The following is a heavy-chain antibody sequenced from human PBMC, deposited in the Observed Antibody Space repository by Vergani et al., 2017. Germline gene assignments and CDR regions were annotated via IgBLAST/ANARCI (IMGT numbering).Heavy chain of an antibody. Sequence: QVQLQESGPGLVKPSETLSLTCSVSGYSISRGYYWGWIRQPPGKGLEWIATVFHSGSAYYNPSLRRRVTISVETSKNQFSLNRTSVTAADTAVYYCARGRGDNWYFDLWGRGTLVTVSS. CDR2: VFHSGSA. J-gene: IGHJ2*01. CDR3: ARGRGDNWYFDL. D-gene: IGHD3-10*01. V-gene: IGHV4-38-2*02. CDR1: GYSISRGYY.